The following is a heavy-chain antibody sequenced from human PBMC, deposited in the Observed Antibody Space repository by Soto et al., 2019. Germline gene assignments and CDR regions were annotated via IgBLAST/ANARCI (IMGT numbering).Heavy chain of an antibody. J-gene: IGHJ3*02. V-gene: IGHV4-39*01. D-gene: IGHD6-19*01. CDR1: GGSISSSSYY. Sequence: QLQLQESGPGLVKPSETLSLTCTVSGGSISSSSYYWGWIRQPPGKGLEWIGSIYYSGSTYYNPSLKSRVTISVDTSKNQFSLKLSSVTAADTAVYYCARHGDNYSSGWYFMFRNHAFDIWGQGTMVTVSS. CDR2: IYYSGST. CDR3: ARHGDNYSSGWYFMFRNHAFDI.